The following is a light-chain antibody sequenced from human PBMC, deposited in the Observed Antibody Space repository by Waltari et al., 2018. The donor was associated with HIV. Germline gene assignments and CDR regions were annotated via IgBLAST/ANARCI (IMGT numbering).Light chain of an antibody. CDR1: AGTVSRNHY. J-gene: IGLJ3*02. CDR3: LLSYFGVRV. CDR2: DTE. V-gene: IGLV7-46*01. Sequence: QVVVTQEPSLSVSPGGTVTVTCAPVAGTVSRNHYTHWFQLKPGQAPRTLIYDTEKRHPWTPGRFAGSLSGGRAALMLAGALPDDEADYYCLLSYFGVRVFGGGTKLTV.